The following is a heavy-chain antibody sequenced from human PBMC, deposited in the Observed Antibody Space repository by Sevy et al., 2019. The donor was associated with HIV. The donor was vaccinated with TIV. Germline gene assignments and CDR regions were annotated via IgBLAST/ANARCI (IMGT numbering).Heavy chain of an antibody. CDR1: GFTFSKYS. D-gene: IGHD2-8*01. Sequence: GESLKISCAASGFTFSKYSMSWVRQPPGKGLEWVSTLSFGCGEINYADSVKGRFTISRDNSNSSVYLQMNNLRPEDTAVYYCAREGCTKPHDYWGQGTLVTVSS. CDR2: LSFGCGEI. J-gene: IGHJ4*02. CDR3: AREGCTKPHDY. V-gene: IGHV3-23*01.